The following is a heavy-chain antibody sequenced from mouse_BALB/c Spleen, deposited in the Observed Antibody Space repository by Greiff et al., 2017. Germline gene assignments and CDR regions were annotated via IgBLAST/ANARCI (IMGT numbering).Heavy chain of an antibody. CDR1: GYSFTGYY. CDR3: ARDYYGPGYLDV. D-gene: IGHD1-2*01. Sequence: EVQLQQSGPELVKPGASVKISCKASGYSFTGYYMHWVKQSHGKSLEWIGRVNPNNGGTSYNQKFKGKAILTVDKSSSTAYMELRSLTSEDTAVYYCARDYYGPGYLDVWGAGTAVTVSS. V-gene: IGHV1-18*01. CDR2: VNPNNGGT. J-gene: IGHJ1*01.